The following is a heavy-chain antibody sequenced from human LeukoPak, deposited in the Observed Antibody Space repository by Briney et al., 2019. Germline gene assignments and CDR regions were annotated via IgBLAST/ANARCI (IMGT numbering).Heavy chain of an antibody. J-gene: IGHJ3*01. Sequence: GGSLRLSCAASGFSFSTYSMNWVRQAPGKGLDWLLYISSGATDIYYADSLRGRFTISRDNANNSLYLQMNSLRDEDTAMYYCARDPGGGFSAFDLWGQGTMVTVSS. D-gene: IGHD4-23*01. CDR3: ARDPGGGFSAFDL. CDR1: GFSFSTYS. V-gene: IGHV3-48*02. CDR2: ISSGATDI.